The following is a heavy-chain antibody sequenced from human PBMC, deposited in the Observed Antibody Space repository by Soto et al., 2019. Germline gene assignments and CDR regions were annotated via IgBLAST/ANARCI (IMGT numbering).Heavy chain of an antibody. V-gene: IGHV1-69*13. J-gene: IGHJ6*02. CDR3: ARRGRCSGGSCYHYYYYGMDV. CDR2: IIPIFGTA. CDR1: GGTFSSYA. Sequence: SVKVSCKASGGTFSSYAISWVRQAPGQGLEWMGGIIPIFGTANYAQKFQGRVTITADESTSTAYMELSSLRSEDTAVYYCARRGRCSGGSCYHYYYYGMDVWGQGTTVTVS. D-gene: IGHD2-15*01.